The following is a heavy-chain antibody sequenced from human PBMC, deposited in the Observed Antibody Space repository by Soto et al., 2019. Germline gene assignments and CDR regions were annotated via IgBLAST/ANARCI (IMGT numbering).Heavy chain of an antibody. V-gene: IGHV3-23*01. CDR3: ATRGYYEYYFDY. D-gene: IGHD1-26*01. CDR2: ISGSGGST. Sequence: GGSLRLSCAASGFTFSSYAMSWVRQAPGKGLEWVSAISGSGGSTYYADSVKGRFTISRDNSKNTLYLQMNSLRAEDTAVYYCATRGYYEYYFDYWGQGTLVTVSS. CDR1: GFTFSSYA. J-gene: IGHJ4*02.